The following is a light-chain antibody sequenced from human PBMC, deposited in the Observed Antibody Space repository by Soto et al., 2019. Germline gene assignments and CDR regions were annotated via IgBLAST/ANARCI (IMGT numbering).Light chain of an antibody. V-gene: IGKV1-5*03. Sequence: DFQMTQSTSTLSLSLGDRGTITCVASQTISSWLAWYQQKPGKAPKLLIYKASTLKSGVPSRFSGSGSGTEFTLTISSLQPDDFATYHCQHYNSYSEAFGQGTKVDIK. J-gene: IGKJ1*01. CDR2: KAS. CDR1: QTISSW. CDR3: QHYNSYSEA.